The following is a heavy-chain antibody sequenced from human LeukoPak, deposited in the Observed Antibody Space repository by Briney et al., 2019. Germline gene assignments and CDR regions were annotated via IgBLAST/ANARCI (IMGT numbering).Heavy chain of an antibody. CDR1: GGSVSSGSSY. D-gene: IGHD5-18*01. CDR3: ARYVDTSMLRTHYFDC. CDR2: IYYSGST. Sequence: SETLSLTCTVSGGSVSSGSSYWGWIRQPRGKGLECIGYIYYSGSTNYNPSLKSRVTISVDTSKNQFTLKLSSVTTADTAVYYGARYVDTSMLRTHYFDCWGQGTLVTVSS. V-gene: IGHV4-61*01. J-gene: IGHJ4*02.